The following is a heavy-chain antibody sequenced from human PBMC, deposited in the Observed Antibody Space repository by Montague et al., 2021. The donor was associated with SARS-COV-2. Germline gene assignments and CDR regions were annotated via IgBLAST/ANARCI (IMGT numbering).Heavy chain of an antibody. Sequence: TLSLTCTVSGDSIITGHYYWSWIRQHPGKGLEWIGNVYFSGAAYYXPSLESRVTISPDTSKNQFSVMLTSVTAADTAMYFCARGVNSGGSRNGWDSWGQGTLVTVSS. CDR1: GDSIITGHYY. J-gene: IGHJ4*02. CDR3: ARGVNSGGSRNGWDS. V-gene: IGHV4-31*03. D-gene: IGHD2-15*01. CDR2: VYFSGAA.